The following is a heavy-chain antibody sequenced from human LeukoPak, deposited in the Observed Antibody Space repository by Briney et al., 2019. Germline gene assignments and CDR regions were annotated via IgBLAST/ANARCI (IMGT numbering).Heavy chain of an antibody. Sequence: TLSLTCTVSGGSISSGGYYWSWIRQHPGKGLEWIGYIYYSGSTYYNPSLKSRVTISVDTSKNQFSLKLSSVTAADTAVYYCARGAYDILTGYYESNWFDPWGQGTLVTVSS. J-gene: IGHJ5*02. V-gene: IGHV4-31*03. CDR2: IYYSGST. CDR3: ARGAYDILTGYYESNWFDP. D-gene: IGHD3-9*01. CDR1: GGSISSGGYY.